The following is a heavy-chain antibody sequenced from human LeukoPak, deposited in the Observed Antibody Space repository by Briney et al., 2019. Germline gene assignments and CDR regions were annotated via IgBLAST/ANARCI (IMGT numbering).Heavy chain of an antibody. CDR2: IYYGGST. Sequence: LETLSLTCTVSGGSISSSTYYWGWIRQPPGKGLEWIGSIYYGGSTYYNSSLKSRVTISVDTSKNQFSLKVNSVTAADTAVYYCARQKLYFAPPMGFDYWGQGSLVTVSS. CDR1: GGSISSSTYY. J-gene: IGHJ4*02. CDR3: ARQKLYFAPPMGFDY. D-gene: IGHD3-9*01. V-gene: IGHV4-39*07.